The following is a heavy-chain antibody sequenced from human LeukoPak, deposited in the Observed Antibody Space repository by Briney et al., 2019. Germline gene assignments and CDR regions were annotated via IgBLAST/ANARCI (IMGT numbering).Heavy chain of an antibody. D-gene: IGHD1-26*01. CDR1: GFTFSSYG. CDR3: ARDSAPSGSYFDY. J-gene: IGHJ4*02. V-gene: IGHV3-30*03. Sequence: GRSLRLSCAASGFTFSSYGMHWVRQAPGKGLEWVAVISYDGSNKYYGDSVKGRFTISRDNSKNTLYLQMNSLRAEDTAVYYCARDSAPSGSYFDYWGQGTLVTVSS. CDR2: ISYDGSNK.